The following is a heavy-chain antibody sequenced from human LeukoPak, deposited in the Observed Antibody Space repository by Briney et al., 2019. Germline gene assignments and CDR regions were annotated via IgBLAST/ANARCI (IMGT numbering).Heavy chain of an antibody. CDR2: IGISADT. Sequence: PGGSLRLSCVGSGFTFSNHAMHWVRQPPRKGLEWVSAIGISADTFYVGSVKGRFTISRENGENSLYLQMNNLGVEDTAIYYCARQNSPHGNFDYWGQGTLVAVSS. D-gene: IGHD1-26*01. V-gene: IGHV3-13*01. J-gene: IGHJ4*02. CDR3: ARQNSPHGNFDY. CDR1: GFTFSNHA.